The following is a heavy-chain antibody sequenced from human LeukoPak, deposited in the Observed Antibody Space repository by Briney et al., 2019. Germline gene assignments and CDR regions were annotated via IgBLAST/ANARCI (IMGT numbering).Heavy chain of an antibody. CDR2: IRSKAYGGTT. Sequence: GGSLRLSCTASGFTFGDYAMSWFRQAPGKGLEWVGFIRSKAYGGTTEYAASVKGRFTISRDDSKSIAYLQMNSLKTEDTAVYYCTTEPHVLLWFGELYHFDYWGQGTLVTVSS. CDR1: GFTFGDYA. CDR3: TTEPHVLLWFGELYHFDY. J-gene: IGHJ4*02. V-gene: IGHV3-49*03. D-gene: IGHD3-10*01.